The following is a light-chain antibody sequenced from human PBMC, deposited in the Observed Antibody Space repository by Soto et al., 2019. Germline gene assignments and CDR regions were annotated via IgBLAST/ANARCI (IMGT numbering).Light chain of an antibody. Sequence: DIVMTQSPLSLPVTPGEPSSISCSARDRLLHSNGYNYLDWYLQKAGQPPQLLIYEVSKRFSGVPDRFSGSGSGTHFTLKISRVEAEDVGVYYCMRSVQPPITFDQGTRLEIK. V-gene: IGKV2D-29*01. CDR1: DRLLHSNGYNY. CDR2: EVS. CDR3: MRSVQPPIT. J-gene: IGKJ5*01.